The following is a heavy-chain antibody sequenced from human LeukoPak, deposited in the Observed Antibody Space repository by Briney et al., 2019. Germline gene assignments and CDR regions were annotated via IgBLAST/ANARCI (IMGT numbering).Heavy chain of an antibody. CDR3: AREKSRFDAFGI. V-gene: IGHV4-59*11. Sequence: SETLSLTCTVSGGSISSHYWSWIRQPPGKGLEWIGYIYYSGSTNYNPSLKSRVTISVDTSKNQFSLKLSSVTAADTAVYYCAREKSRFDAFGIWGQGTMVTVSS. J-gene: IGHJ3*02. D-gene: IGHD3-10*01. CDR2: IYYSGST. CDR1: GGSISSHY.